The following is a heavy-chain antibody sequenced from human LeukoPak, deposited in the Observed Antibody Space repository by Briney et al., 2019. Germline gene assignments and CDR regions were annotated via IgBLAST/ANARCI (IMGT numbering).Heavy chain of an antibody. V-gene: IGHV3-21*01. CDR3: ASGYSSSWATFDY. Sequence: GGSLRLSCAASGFTFSDYTMNWVRLAPGKGLEWVSSISGSSNYIYYADSVKGRFTISRGNAKNSLYLQMNSLRVEDTAVYYCASGYSSSWATFDYWGQGTLVTVSS. CDR1: GFTFSDYT. J-gene: IGHJ4*02. CDR2: ISGSSNYI. D-gene: IGHD6-13*01.